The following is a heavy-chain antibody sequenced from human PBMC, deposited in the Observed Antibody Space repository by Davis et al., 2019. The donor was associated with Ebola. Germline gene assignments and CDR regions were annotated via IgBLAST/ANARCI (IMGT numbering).Heavy chain of an antibody. CDR3: ARVPARITIFGVVITDAFDI. V-gene: IGHV4-59*12. CDR2: IYYSGST. D-gene: IGHD3-3*01. CDR1: GGSISSYY. Sequence: SETLSLTCTVSGGSISSYYWSWIRQPPGKGLEWIGYIYYSGSTNYNPSLKSRVTISVDTSKNQFSLKLSSVTAADTAVYYCARVPARITIFGVVITDAFDIWGQGTMVTVSS. J-gene: IGHJ3*02.